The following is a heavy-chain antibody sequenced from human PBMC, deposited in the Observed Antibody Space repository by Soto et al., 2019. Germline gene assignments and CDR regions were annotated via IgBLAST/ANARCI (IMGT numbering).Heavy chain of an antibody. CDR1: GYTFTSYG. CDR3: GRYFDWSLVDAFDI. CDR2: ISAYNGNT. V-gene: IGHV1-18*01. D-gene: IGHD3-9*01. Sequence: ASVKVSCKASGYTFTSYGISWVRQAPGQGLEWMGWISAYNGNTNYAQKLQGRVTMTTDTSTSTAYMELRSLRSDDTAVYYCGRYFDWSLVDAFDIWGQGTMVTVSS. J-gene: IGHJ3*02.